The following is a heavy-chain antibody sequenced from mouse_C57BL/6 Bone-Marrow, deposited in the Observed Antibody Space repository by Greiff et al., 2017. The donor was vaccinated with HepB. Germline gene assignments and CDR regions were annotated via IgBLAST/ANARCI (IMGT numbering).Heavy chain of an antibody. CDR1: GFTFSDYG. D-gene: IGHD1-1*01. J-gene: IGHJ1*03. Sequence: EVQRVESGGGLVKPGGSLKLSCAASGFTFSDYGMHWVRQAPEKGLEWVAYISSGSSTIYYADTVKGRFTISRDNAKNTLFLQMTSLRSEDTAMYYGANYYGSSPQYFDVWGTGTTVTVSS. CDR2: ISSGSSTI. CDR3: ANYYGSSPQYFDV. V-gene: IGHV5-17*01.